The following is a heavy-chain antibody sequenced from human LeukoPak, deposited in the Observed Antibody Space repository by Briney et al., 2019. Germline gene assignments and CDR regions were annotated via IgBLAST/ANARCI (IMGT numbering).Heavy chain of an antibody. Sequence: GESLKISCKGSGYSFTSYWIGWVRQMPGKGLDWMGIIYPGDSDTRYSPSFQGQVTISADKSISTAYLQWSSLKASDTAMYYCARLIGFDWLLFRFGAFDIWGQGTMVTVSS. CDR2: IYPGDSDT. CDR3: ARLIGFDWLLFRFGAFDI. D-gene: IGHD3-9*01. J-gene: IGHJ3*02. CDR1: GYSFTSYW. V-gene: IGHV5-51*01.